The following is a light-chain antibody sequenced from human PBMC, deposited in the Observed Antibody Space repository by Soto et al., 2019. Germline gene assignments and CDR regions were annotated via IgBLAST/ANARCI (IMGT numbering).Light chain of an antibody. V-gene: IGKV3-15*01. Sequence: EIVLTQSPGTLSFSPGERATLSCRARQSVDSNLAWYQQKPGQSPRLIIYDVSTRVTGITARFSGGGAGTEFTLTISCLQSEDVAVYYCQHNISWSPYTLGPGTKMEIK. CDR1: QSVDSN. CDR3: QHNISWSPYT. J-gene: IGKJ2*01. CDR2: DVS.